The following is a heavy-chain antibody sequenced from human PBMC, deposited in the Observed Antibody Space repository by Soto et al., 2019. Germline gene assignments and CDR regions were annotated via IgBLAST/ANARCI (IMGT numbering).Heavy chain of an antibody. CDR2: ISSSSSYI. Sequence: EVQLVESGGGLVKPGGSLRLSCAASGFTFSSYSMNWVRQAPGKGLEWVSSISSSSSYIYYADSVKGRFTISRDNAKNSLYLQMNGLRAEDTAVYYCARDLTTGTRYFDYWGQGTLVTVSS. J-gene: IGHJ4*02. V-gene: IGHV3-21*01. D-gene: IGHD6-13*01. CDR3: ARDLTTGTRYFDY. CDR1: GFTFSSYS.